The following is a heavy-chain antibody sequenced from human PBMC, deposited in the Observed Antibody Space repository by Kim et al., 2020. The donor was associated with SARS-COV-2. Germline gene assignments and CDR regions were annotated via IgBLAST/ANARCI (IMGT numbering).Heavy chain of an antibody. J-gene: IGHJ3*02. CDR2: ISYDGSNK. D-gene: IGHD2-21*02. V-gene: IGHV3-30*18. CDR3: AKDRVVVTASDAFDI. Sequence: GGSLRLSCAASGFTFSSYGMHWVRQAPGKGLEWVAVISYDGSNKYYADSVKGRFTISRDNSKNTLYLQMNSLRAEDTAVYYCAKDRVVVTASDAFDIWGQGTMVTVSS. CDR1: GFTFSSYG.